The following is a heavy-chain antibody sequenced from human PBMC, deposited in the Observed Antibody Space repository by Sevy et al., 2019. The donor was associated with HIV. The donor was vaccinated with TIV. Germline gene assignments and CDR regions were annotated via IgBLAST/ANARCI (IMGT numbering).Heavy chain of an antibody. D-gene: IGHD3-22*01. CDR3: ARSSSGYYYNDYGMDV. Sequence: GGSLRLSCAASGFTFSSYWMSWVRQAPGKGLEWVANIKQDGSEKYYVDSVKARFTISRDNAKNSLYLQINSLRAEDTAVYYCARSSSGYYYNDYGMDVWGQGTTVTVSS. V-gene: IGHV3-7*01. CDR2: IKQDGSEK. CDR1: GFTFSSYW. J-gene: IGHJ6*02.